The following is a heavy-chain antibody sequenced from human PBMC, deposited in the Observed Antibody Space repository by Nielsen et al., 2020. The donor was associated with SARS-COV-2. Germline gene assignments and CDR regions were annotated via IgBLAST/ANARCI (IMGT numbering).Heavy chain of an antibody. CDR3: ARGRAWRGSGSYSDY. J-gene: IGHJ4*02. CDR2: INPSGGST. Sequence: WVRQAPGQGLEWMGIINPSGGSTSYAQKFQGRVTMTRDTSTSTVYMELSSLRSEDTAVYYCARGRAWRGSGSYSDYWGQGALVTVSS. D-gene: IGHD3-10*01. V-gene: IGHV1-46*01.